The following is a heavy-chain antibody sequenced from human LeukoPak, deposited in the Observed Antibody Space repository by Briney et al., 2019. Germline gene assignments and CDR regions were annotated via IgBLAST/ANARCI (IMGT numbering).Heavy chain of an antibody. CDR3: ARPRITMIVEAFDI. J-gene: IGHJ3*02. V-gene: IGHV4-39*01. CDR1: GGSISSSSYY. D-gene: IGHD3-22*01. Sequence: SETLSLACTVSGGSISSSSYYWGWIRQPPGKGLEWIGSIYYSGSTYYNPSLKSRVTISVDTSKNQFSLKLSSVTAADTAVYYCARPRITMIVEAFDIWGQGTMVTVSS. CDR2: IYYSGST.